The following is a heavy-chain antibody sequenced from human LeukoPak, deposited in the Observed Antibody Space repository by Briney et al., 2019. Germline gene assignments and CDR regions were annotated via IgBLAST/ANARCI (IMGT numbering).Heavy chain of an antibody. D-gene: IGHD1-14*01. CDR3: AGMRITTPTVRTLDY. J-gene: IGHJ4*02. CDR1: GGSMSTYY. CDR2: IYYIGST. Sequence: PSETLSLTCTVSGGSMSTYYWTWIRQPPGKGLEWIGFIYYIGSTNYNPSLKSRVTISVDTSKNQFSLKLSSVTAADTAVYYCAGMRITTPTVRTLDYWGQGTLVTVSS. V-gene: IGHV4-59*01.